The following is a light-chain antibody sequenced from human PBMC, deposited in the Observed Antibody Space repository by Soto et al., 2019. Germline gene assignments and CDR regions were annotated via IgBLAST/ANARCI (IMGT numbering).Light chain of an antibody. CDR2: GAS. Sequence: EILMTQSPATLSVSPGERAALSCRASQSVGSNLAWYQQKPGQAPRLLIYGASTRATGIPDRFSGSGSGTDFTLTISGLQSEDFAVYFCQQYNKWPPITFGQGTRLEI. CDR1: QSVGSN. V-gene: IGKV3-15*01. CDR3: QQYNKWPPIT. J-gene: IGKJ5*01.